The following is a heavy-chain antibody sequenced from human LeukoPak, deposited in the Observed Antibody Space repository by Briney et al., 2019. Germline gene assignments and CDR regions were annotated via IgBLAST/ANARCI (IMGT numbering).Heavy chain of an antibody. CDR2: ISAYNGNT. CDR3: GRNSRSYQLVFSDAFDI. J-gene: IGHJ3*02. Sequence: ASVKVSCKASGYTFTSYGISWVRQAPGQGLEWMGWISAYNGNTNYAQKLQGRVTMTTDTSTSTAYMEVRSLRTDDTAVVYCGRNSRSYQLVFSDAFDIWGQGKMVTVSS. D-gene: IGHD2-2*01. V-gene: IGHV1-18*04. CDR1: GYTFTSYG.